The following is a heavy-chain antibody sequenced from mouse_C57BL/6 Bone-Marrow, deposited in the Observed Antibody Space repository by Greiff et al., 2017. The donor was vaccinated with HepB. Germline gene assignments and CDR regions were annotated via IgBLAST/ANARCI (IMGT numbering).Heavy chain of an antibody. CDR2: INPDSSTI. J-gene: IGHJ1*03. V-gene: IGHV4-1*01. Sequence: EADGVDFSRYWMSWVRRAPGKGLEWIGEINPDSSTINYAPSLKDKFIISRDNAKNTLYLQMSKVRSEDTALYYCARPVSFPDWYFDVWGTGTTVTVSS. D-gene: IGHD1-2*01. CDR3: ARPVSFPDWYFDV. CDR1: GVDFSRYW.